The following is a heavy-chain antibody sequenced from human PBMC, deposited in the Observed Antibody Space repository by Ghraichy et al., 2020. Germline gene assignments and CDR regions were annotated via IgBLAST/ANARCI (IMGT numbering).Heavy chain of an antibody. J-gene: IGHJ3*02. V-gene: IGHV3-23*01. D-gene: IGHD3-16*01. CDR3: AKDAAVFMPSFMIPVAFDI. CDR1: GFTFSSYA. CDR2: ISGSGGST. Sequence: GGSLRLSCAASGFTFSSYAMSWVRQAPGKGLEWVSAISGSGGSTYYADSVKGRFTISRDNSKNTLYLQMNSLRAEDTAVYYCAKDAAVFMPSFMIPVAFDIWGQGTMVTVSS.